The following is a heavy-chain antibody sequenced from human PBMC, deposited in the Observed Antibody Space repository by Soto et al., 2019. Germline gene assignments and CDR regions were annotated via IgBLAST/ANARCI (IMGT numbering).Heavy chain of an antibody. CDR2: ITATGDRT. V-gene: IGHV3-23*01. D-gene: IGHD3-22*01. J-gene: IGHJ4*02. Sequence: PGGSLTLSSADSGFRFSSYSMSWVRQTPGKGLECVAAITATGDRTYYADSVTGRFTISRDNSKKTHYLQMTSLRAEDTAMYYCATMNGYFEYWGQGTQVTVSS. CDR1: GFRFSSYS. CDR3: ATMNGYFEY.